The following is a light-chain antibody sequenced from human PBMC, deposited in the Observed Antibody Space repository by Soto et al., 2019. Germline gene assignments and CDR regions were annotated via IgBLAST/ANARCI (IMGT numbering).Light chain of an antibody. CDR2: DAS. CDR3: QQRSNWPST. V-gene: IGKV3-11*01. J-gene: IGKJ2*02. CDR1: QSVRSY. Sequence: EIVLTQSPATLSLSPGERATLSCRASQSVRSYLAWYQQKPGQAPRLLIYDASNSATGIPARFSGSVSGTDFTLTISSLEPEDFAVSYCQQRSNWPSTFGQGTKLEIK.